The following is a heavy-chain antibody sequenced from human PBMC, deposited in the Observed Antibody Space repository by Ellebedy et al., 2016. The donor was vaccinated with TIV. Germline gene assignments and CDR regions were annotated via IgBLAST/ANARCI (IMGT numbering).Heavy chain of an antibody. Sequence: AASVKVSCKASGGTFSTYALSWVRQAPGHGLEWMGGIIPMFGTANYAQKFQGRVSITADKSTTTVYMEVSSLRSEDTAVYYCAREGREYNTPSQYFQNWGQGTVVTGSS. V-gene: IGHV1-69*06. CDR3: AREGREYNTPSQYFQN. D-gene: IGHD5-24*01. CDR1: GGTFSTYA. CDR2: IIPMFGTA. J-gene: IGHJ1*01.